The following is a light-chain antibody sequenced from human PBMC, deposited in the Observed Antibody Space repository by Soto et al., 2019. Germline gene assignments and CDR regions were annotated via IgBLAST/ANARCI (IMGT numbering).Light chain of an antibody. CDR1: SSNIGVGYG. J-gene: IGLJ1*01. CDR2: GNG. CDR3: QSYDSRMSGFYV. V-gene: IGLV1-40*01. Sequence: QSVPTQPPSVSGAPGQRVTISCTGSSSNIGVGYGVHWYQQFPGTAPRLLIFGNGNRPSWVPDRFSGSQSGTSASLAITGLQPEDEADYYCQSYDSRMSGFYVFGTGTKVTVL.